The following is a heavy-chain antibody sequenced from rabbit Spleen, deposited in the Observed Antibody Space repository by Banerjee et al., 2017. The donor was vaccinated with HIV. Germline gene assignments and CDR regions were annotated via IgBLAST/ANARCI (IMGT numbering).Heavy chain of an antibody. Sequence: QSLEESGGDLVKPGASLTLTCTASGFSFSSSDYMCWVRQAPGKGLEWISCIAGSGSGFTYSATWVTGRFTCSKTSSTTVTLQMTSLTVADTATYFCARDTGSSFSSYGMDLWGPGTLVTVS. CDR3: ARDTGSSFSSYGMDL. CDR1: GFSFSSSDY. V-gene: IGHV1S40*01. D-gene: IGHD8-1*01. J-gene: IGHJ6*01. CDR2: IAGSGSGFT.